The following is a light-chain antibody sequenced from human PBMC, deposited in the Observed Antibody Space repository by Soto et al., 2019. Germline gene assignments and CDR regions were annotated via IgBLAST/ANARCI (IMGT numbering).Light chain of an antibody. V-gene: IGKV1-5*03. Sequence: DIQMTQSPSTLSASVGDRVTITCRASQSLNSLLAWYQQKPGKAPKLLIYKASTLKSGVPSRFSGSGSGTEFTLTISSLQPDDFATYYCQHYNSYSEAFGQGTKVDI. CDR2: KAS. CDR3: QHYNSYSEA. J-gene: IGKJ1*01. CDR1: QSLNSL.